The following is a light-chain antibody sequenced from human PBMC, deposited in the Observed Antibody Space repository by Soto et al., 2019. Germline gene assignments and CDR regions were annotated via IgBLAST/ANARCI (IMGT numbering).Light chain of an antibody. CDR2: AAS. CDR1: QFITTY. J-gene: IGKJ1*01. Sequence: DIQMTQSPSSLSASVGDRVTITCRASQFITTYLNWYQQKPGKAPKLLIFAASTLQSGVPSRFSGSGSGTDFTLTISSLQPEDFATYYCQQYNKFSPTFGQGTKVKL. CDR3: QQYNKFSPT. V-gene: IGKV1-39*01.